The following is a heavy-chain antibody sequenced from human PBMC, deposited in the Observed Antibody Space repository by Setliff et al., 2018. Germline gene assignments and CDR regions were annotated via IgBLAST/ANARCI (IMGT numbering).Heavy chain of an antibody. Sequence: GASVKVSCKASGYTFTSYGISWVRQAPGQGVEWMGWISAYNGNTNYAQKLQGRVTMTTDTSTSTAYMELRSLRSDDTAVYYCARDGPPYNDFWSGYYMAIFLYGMDVWGQGTTVTVSS. CDR3: ARDGPPYNDFWSGYYMAIFLYGMDV. CDR1: GYTFTSYG. V-gene: IGHV1-18*01. CDR2: ISAYNGNT. D-gene: IGHD3-3*01. J-gene: IGHJ6*02.